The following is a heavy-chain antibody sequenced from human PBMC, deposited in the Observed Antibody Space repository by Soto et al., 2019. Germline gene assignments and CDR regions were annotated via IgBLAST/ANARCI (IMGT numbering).Heavy chain of an antibody. J-gene: IGHJ4*02. D-gene: IGHD6-25*01. V-gene: IGHV1-2*02. Sequence: QVQLVQSGAEVKKPGASVKVSCKASGYSFTGYFMHWVRQVPGQGLEWMGWTNPKSGVTKYPQKFQGGVTLTRDTAISTPYMEPTRLRSDDTAVYYWARAHVRLQLGASDYWGQGTLVTVSS. CDR3: ARAHVRLQLGASDY. CDR1: GYSFTGYF. CDR2: TNPKSGVT.